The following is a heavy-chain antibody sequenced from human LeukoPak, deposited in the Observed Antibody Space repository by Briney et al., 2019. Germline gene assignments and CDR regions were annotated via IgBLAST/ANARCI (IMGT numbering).Heavy chain of an antibody. CDR1: GFTVSSNY. V-gene: IGHV3-53*01. CDR3: ARAAGQLVSYYYYYYMDV. J-gene: IGHJ6*03. D-gene: IGHD6-13*01. Sequence: PGGSLRLSCAASGFTVSSNYMSWVRQAPGKGLEWVSVIYSGGSTYYADSVKGRFTISRDNSKNTLYLQMNSLRAEDTAVYYCARAAGQLVSYYYYYYMDVWGKGTMVTVSS. CDR2: IYSGGST.